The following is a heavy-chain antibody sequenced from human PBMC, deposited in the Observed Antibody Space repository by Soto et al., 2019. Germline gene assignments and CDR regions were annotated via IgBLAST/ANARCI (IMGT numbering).Heavy chain of an antibody. V-gene: IGHV4-39*02. D-gene: IGHD3-10*01. CDR3: ARDRGNPDSFDL. CDR1: GGSISSSSFH. CDR2: IYYSGST. Sequence: SETLSLTCTVSGGSISSSSFHWGWIRQPPGKGLEWIGSIYYSGSTYYSPSLKGRYTISRDNAKNTLYLQMNSLSVEDTAVYFCARDRGNPDSFDLWGQGTMVTVSS. J-gene: IGHJ3*01.